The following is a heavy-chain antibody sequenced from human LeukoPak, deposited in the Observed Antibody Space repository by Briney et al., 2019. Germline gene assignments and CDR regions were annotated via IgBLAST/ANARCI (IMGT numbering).Heavy chain of an antibody. V-gene: IGHV4-59*12. Sequence: SETLSLTCSVSGGSIRSYYWSWIRQPPGKGLEWIGYIYSSGSTNYNPSLKSRVTISVDTSKNQFSLKLSSVTAADTAVYYCASGINRKTIFGIRPWGQGTLVTVSS. CDR3: ASGINRKTIFGIRP. CDR1: GGSIRSYY. J-gene: IGHJ5*02. D-gene: IGHD3-3*01. CDR2: IYSSGST.